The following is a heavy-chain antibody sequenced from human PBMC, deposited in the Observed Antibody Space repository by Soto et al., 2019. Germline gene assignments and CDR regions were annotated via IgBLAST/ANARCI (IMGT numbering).Heavy chain of an antibody. J-gene: IGHJ4*02. CDR1: GYSFTSYW. V-gene: IGHV5-10-1*01. CDR3: ARPGIAAAGTNY. Sequence: GESLKISCKGSGYSFTSYWISWVRQMPGKGLEWMGRIDPSDSYTNHSPSFQGHVTISADKSISTAYLQWSSLKASDTAMYYCARPGIAAAGTNYWGQGTLVTVSS. D-gene: IGHD6-13*01. CDR2: IDPSDSYT.